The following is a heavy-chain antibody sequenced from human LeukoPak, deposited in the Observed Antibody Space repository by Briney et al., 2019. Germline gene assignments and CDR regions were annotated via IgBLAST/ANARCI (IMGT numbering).Heavy chain of an antibody. CDR1: SGSISTSNYY. CDR2: IFYSGST. D-gene: IGHD6-13*01. CDR3: ARIRGGPIAATGTGTYNWFDP. Sequence: PSETLSLTCTVSSGSISTSNYYWGWVRQPPGKALEWIGNIFYSGSTYYSPSLKSRVTISVDTSKNQFSLKLSSVTAADTAVYYCARIRGGPIAATGTGTYNWFDPWGQGTLVTVSS. V-gene: IGHV4-39*07. J-gene: IGHJ5*02.